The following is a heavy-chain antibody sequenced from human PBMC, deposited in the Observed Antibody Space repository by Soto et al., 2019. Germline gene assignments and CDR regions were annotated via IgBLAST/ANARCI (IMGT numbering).Heavy chain of an antibody. CDR1: GFTFSRHG. CDR3: GKVDVSTAGSFDY. J-gene: IGHJ4*02. V-gene: IGHV3-23*01. Sequence: GGSLRLSCVASGFTFSRHGLSWVRQAPGKGLEWVSSINPSGDSTFYADSVKGRFTTSRANSKNTVYLLMTSLSVGATAVYLGGKVDVSTAGSFDYWGQGALVTVSS. D-gene: IGHD3-10*01. CDR2: INPSGDST.